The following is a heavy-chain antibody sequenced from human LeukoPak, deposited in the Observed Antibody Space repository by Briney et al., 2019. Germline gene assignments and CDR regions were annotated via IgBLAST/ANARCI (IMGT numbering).Heavy chain of an antibody. CDR1: GFTFSSYA. V-gene: IGHV3-23*01. J-gene: IGHJ4*02. Sequence: GGSLRLSCAASGFTFSSYAMSWVRQAPGKGLEWVSAISGSGGSTYYADSVKGRFTISRDNSKNTPYLQMNSLRAEDTAVYYCAKTVGQWLGPDHYWGQGTLVTVSS. CDR2: ISGSGGST. D-gene: IGHD6-19*01. CDR3: AKTVGQWLGPDHY.